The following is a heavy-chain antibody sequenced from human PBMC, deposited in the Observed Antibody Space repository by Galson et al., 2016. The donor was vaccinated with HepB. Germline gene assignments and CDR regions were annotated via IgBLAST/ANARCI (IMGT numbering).Heavy chain of an antibody. CDR2: ISYGGRT. Sequence: ETLSLTCTVSGGSINGRNYYWGWIRQPPGKGLEWIGSISYGGRTYYNPSLQSRVTISLDTSRNQFSLKVTFVTAADTAVYYCVRHSDCSGGTWYRDSWFDPWGQGTLVTVSS. J-gene: IGHJ5*02. CDR1: GGSINGRNYY. V-gene: IGHV4-39*01. CDR3: VRHSDCSGGTWYRDSWFDP. D-gene: IGHD2-15*01.